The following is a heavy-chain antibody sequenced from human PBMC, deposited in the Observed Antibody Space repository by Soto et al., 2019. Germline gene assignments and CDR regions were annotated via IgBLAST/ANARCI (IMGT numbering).Heavy chain of an antibody. CDR3: ARDGNSSSLFDI. J-gene: IGHJ3*02. D-gene: IGHD6-6*01. V-gene: IGHV1-2*02. CDR2: IIPNGGCT. Sequence: QVQMVQSGAEVKKHGASVKVYCKASGYTFTGNYMHWVRQAPGQGLEWMGWIIPNGGCTNYARKIQRSFPVPSDMSTSTAYKELSRLRFDATSVYYYARDGNSSSLFDIWGPGTMVTVSS. CDR1: GYTFTGNY.